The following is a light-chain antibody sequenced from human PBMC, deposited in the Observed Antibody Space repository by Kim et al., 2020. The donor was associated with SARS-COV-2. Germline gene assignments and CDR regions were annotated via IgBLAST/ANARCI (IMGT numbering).Light chain of an antibody. CDR2: DAS. CDR3: SSLTSGSTSVV. V-gene: IGLV2-14*03. J-gene: IGLJ2*01. Sequence: QSALTQPASVSGSPGQSITISCTGTSSDVGAYNRVSWYQQHPGKAPKLMIFDASGRPSGVSNRFSGSKSDNTASLTISGLQAEDEADYFCSSLTSGSTSVVFGGGTQLTVL. CDR1: SSDVGAYNR.